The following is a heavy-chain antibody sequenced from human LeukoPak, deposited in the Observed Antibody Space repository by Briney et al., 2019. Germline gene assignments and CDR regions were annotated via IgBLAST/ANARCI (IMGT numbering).Heavy chain of an antibody. CDR1: GYIFTCNY. J-gene: IGHJ4*02. CDR3: ARDQEGFDY. V-gene: IGHV1-46*01. Sequence: ASVKVSCKASGYIFTCNYIHWVRQAPGQGLEWMGMIYPRDGSTSYAQRFQDRVTVTGDTSTSTVHMELSGLRSEDTAVYYCARDQEGFDYWGQGTQVTVSS. CDR2: IYPRDGST.